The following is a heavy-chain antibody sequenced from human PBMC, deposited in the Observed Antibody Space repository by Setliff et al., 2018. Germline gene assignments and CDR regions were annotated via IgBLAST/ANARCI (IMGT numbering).Heavy chain of an antibody. J-gene: IGHJ4*02. CDR2: ITYSGST. CDR3: ARLPPLHTPMALTFDY. CDR1: GGSIRSHY. D-gene: IGHD5-18*01. V-gene: IGHV4-59*11. Sequence: SETLSLTCSVSGGSIRSHYWSWIRQPPGKGLEWIGYITYSGSTNYNPSLKSRVTISVDTSKKDFSLKMSSVTAADTAVYYCARLPPLHTPMALTFDYWGQGILVTVSS.